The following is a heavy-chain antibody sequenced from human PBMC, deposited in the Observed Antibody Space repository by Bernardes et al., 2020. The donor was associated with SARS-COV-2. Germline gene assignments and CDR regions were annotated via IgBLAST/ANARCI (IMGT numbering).Heavy chain of an antibody. D-gene: IGHD3-22*01. J-gene: IGHJ6*02. CDR1: GFTFSSYA. Sequence: GGSLRVSCAASGFTFSSYAMHWVRQAPGKGLEWVAVISYDGSNKYYADSVKGRFTISRDNSKNTLYLQMNSLRAEDTAVYYCARGPVHDSSSYYEYYYYGMDVWGQGTTVTVSS. CDR2: ISYDGSNK. V-gene: IGHV3-30-3*01. CDR3: ARGPVHDSSSYYEYYYYGMDV.